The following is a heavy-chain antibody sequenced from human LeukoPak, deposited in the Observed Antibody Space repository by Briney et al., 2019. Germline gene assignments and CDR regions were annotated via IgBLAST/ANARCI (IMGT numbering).Heavy chain of an antibody. CDR1: GYTFTGNY. CDR3: AGRPDTSVVAIFDY. CDR2: INPNSGGT. J-gene: IGHJ4*02. D-gene: IGHD3-22*01. V-gene: IGHV1-2*02. Sequence: ASVKVSCKASGYTFTGNYMHWVRQAPGQGLEWMGWINPNSGGTNYVQKFQGRVTMTGDTSISTAYMELSRLSFDDTAVYFCAGRPDTSVVAIFDYWGQGTLVTISS.